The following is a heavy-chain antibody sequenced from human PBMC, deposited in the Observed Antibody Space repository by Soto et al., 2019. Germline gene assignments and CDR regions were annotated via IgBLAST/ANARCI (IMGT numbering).Heavy chain of an antibody. D-gene: IGHD6-13*01. CDR3: TRVYSSSYHYFDY. V-gene: IGHV3-66*01. Sequence: GGSLRLSCAASGFTVSSYHMSWVRQAPGKGLEWVSIIYSAGSSDFADSVKGRFTISRDNSKNTLYLQMSSLRAEDTAVYYCTRVYSSSYHYFDYWGQGTLVTVSS. CDR1: GFTVSSYH. CDR2: IYSAGSS. J-gene: IGHJ4*02.